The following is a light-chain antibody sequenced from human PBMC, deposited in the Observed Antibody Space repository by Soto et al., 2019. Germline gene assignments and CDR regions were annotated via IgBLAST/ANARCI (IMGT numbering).Light chain of an antibody. CDR3: QQRSNWPLI. V-gene: IGKV3-11*01. CDR1: QSVSRY. J-gene: IGKJ4*01. CDR2: EAS. Sequence: EIVLTQSPATLSLSPGERATLSCRASQSVSRYLTWYQQKLDQAPRLLIYEASNRATGIPARFSGSGSGTDFTLTISSLEPEDSAVYYCQQRSNWPLIFGGGTKVEIK.